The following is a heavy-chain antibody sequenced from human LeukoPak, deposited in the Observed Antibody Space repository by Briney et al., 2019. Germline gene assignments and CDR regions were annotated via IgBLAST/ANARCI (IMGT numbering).Heavy chain of an antibody. J-gene: IGHJ6*02. CDR2: MNPNSGNT. CDR3: ARGLTMIDLHINLNYYGMDV. V-gene: IGHV1-8*02. D-gene: IGHD3-22*01. CDR1: GGTSNSHA. Sequence: GASVKVSCKASGGTSNSHAISWVRQATGQGLEWMGWMNPNSGNTGYAQKFQGRVTMTRNTSISTAYMELSSLRSEDTAVYYCARGLTMIDLHINLNYYGMDVWGQGTTVTVSS.